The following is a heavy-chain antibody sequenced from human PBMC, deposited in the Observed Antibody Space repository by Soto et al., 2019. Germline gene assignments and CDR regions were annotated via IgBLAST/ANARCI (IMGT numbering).Heavy chain of an antibody. V-gene: IGHV3-15*07. D-gene: IGHD3-10*01. J-gene: IGHJ6*02. CDR2: IKSKTDGGTT. Sequence: EVQLVESGGGLVKPGGSLRLSCAASGFTFSNAWMNWVRQAPGKGLEWVGRIKSKTDGGTTDYAAPVKGRFTISRDDSKNTLYLQMHSLKTEDPAVYYCTTKLVRGVTEVCYYYYYGMDVWGQGTTVTVSS. CDR3: TTKLVRGVTEVCYYYYYGMDV. CDR1: GFTFSNAW.